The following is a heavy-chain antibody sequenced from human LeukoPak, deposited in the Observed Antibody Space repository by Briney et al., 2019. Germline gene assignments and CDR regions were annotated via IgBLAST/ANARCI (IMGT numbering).Heavy chain of an antibody. J-gene: IGHJ4*02. CDR1: GFTVSSNY. D-gene: IGHD2-15*01. V-gene: IGHV3-66*01. Sequence: GGSLRLSCAASGFTVSSNYMGWLRQAPGKGLEWVSVIYSGGSTYYADSVKGRFTISRDNSKNTLYLQMNSLRAEDTAVYYCARGAVAFVSNWGRGTLVTVSS. CDR3: ARGAVAFVSN. CDR2: IYSGGST.